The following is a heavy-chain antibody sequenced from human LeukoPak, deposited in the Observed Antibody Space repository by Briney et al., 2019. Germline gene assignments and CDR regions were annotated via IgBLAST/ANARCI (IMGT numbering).Heavy chain of an antibody. CDR1: GYTFTVYF. Sequence: ASVTVSFTASGYTFTVYFMHWVRQAPGQGLEWMGWINPNSGGTNYAQKFQGRVTMTRDTSISTAYMELSRLRSDDTAVYYCARELNYDRSGYYFDYWGQGTLVTVSS. J-gene: IGHJ4*02. D-gene: IGHD3-22*01. CDR2: INPNSGGT. CDR3: ARELNYDRSGYYFDY. V-gene: IGHV1-2*02.